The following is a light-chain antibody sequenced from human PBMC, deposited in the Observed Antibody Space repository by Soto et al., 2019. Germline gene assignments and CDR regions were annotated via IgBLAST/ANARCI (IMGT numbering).Light chain of an antibody. CDR3: SSFTSSSTWV. Sequence: QLVLTQPASVSGSPGQSITISCTGTSGDIGGYNSVSWYQQHPGKAPKLLIYEVVKRPSGVSNRFSGSKSGNTASLTISGLQADDEADYYCSSFTSSSTWVFGGGTQLTVL. CDR1: SGDIGGYNS. V-gene: IGLV2-14*01. CDR2: EVV. J-gene: IGLJ7*01.